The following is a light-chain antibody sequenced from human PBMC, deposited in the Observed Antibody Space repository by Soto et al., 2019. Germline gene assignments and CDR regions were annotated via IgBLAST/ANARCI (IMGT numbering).Light chain of an antibody. V-gene: IGLV2-23*01. Sequence: QSGLTQPASVSGSPGQSITISCTGTSSDVGSDNLVSWYQQHPGKAPKLMIYEGSKRPSGVSNRFSGSKSGNTASLTISGLQAEDEADYYCCSYAGSSTAIFGGGTKLTVL. J-gene: IGLJ2*01. CDR3: CSYAGSSTAI. CDR1: SSDVGSDNL. CDR2: EGS.